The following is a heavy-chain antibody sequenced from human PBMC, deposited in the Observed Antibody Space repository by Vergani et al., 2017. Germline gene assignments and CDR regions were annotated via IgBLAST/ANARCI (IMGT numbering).Heavy chain of an antibody. J-gene: IGHJ3*01. CDR3: ARRIVWYYTGGKVHPLRTAFDV. CDR1: GGSISAGYYF. V-gene: IGHV4-61*02. CDR2: ISASGNT. D-gene: IGHD2-8*02. Sequence: QVQLQASGPGRVKPSQTLSLTCTMSGGSISAGYYFWSWIRQPAGKGLEWLGHISASGNTSHSPSLKTRVSMSVDTSKNQLSLTVTSVTAAETAIYFCARRIVWYYTGGKVHPLRTAFDVWGHGTVVTVSS.